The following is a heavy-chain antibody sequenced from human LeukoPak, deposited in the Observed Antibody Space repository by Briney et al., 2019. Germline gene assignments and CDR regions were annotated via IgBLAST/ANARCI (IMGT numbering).Heavy chain of an antibody. Sequence: GESLKISCKASVYSFTSYWIGWVREMRGKGLEWMGIIYPGDSDTRYSPSFQGQVTISADKSIRTAYLQRSSLKASDTAMYYCARLDDTAMIYYYGMDVWGQGTTVTVSS. CDR2: IYPGDSDT. CDR3: ARLDDTAMIYYYGMDV. V-gene: IGHV5-51*01. J-gene: IGHJ6*02. CDR1: VYSFTSYW. D-gene: IGHD5-18*01.